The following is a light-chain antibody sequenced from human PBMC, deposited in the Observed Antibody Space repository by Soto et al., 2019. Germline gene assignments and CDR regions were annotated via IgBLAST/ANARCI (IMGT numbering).Light chain of an antibody. CDR1: RSVSANY. Sequence: EIVLTQSPGTLSLSPGERATLSCRASRSVSANYLAWYQQKPGQAPRLLIYRASSRATGFPDRFSGSGSGTDITLTVSSLQPEDVATYYCQKYNSAPLTFGPGAKVEIK. CDR3: QKYNSAPLT. V-gene: IGKV3-20*01. CDR2: RAS. J-gene: IGKJ3*01.